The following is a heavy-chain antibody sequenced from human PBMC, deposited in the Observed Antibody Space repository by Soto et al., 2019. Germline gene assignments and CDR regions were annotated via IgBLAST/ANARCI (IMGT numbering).Heavy chain of an antibody. CDR2: IDPSDSYT. V-gene: IGHV5-10-1*01. Sequence: VDSLKISCKCSGYSFTSYWISWVRQMPGKGLEWMGRIDPSDSYTNYSPSFQGHVTISADKSISTAYLQWSSLKASDTAMYYCARHSYGYWFDPWGQGILVTVYS. CDR1: GYSFTSYW. D-gene: IGHD5-18*01. CDR3: ARHSYGYWFDP. J-gene: IGHJ5*02.